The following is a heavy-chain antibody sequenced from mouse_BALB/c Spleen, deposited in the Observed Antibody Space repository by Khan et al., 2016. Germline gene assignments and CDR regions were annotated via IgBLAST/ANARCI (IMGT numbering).Heavy chain of an antibody. CDR1: GFDFSRYW. J-gene: IGHJ2*01. CDR3: GRLYYYGCVDY. CDR2: INPDSSTI. Sequence: EVQLVESGGGLVQPGGSLKLSCAASGFDFSRYWMSWVRQAPGKWLEWIGEINPDSSTINYSPSLKDKFIISRDNAKNTLYLQMSKVRSEDAALYYCGRLYYYGCVDYWGQGTTLTVSS. V-gene: IGHV4-1*02. D-gene: IGHD1-1*01.